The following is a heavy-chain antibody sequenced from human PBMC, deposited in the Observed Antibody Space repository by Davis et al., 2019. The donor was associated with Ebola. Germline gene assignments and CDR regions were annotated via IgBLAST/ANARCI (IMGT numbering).Heavy chain of an antibody. D-gene: IGHD4-23*01. CDR3: ARVDYVGFDYYYYGMDV. V-gene: IGHV3-48*01. CDR2: ISSSSSTI. CDR1: GFTFSSYY. Sequence: GGSLRLSCAASGFTFSSYYMNWVRQAPGKGLEWVSYISSSSSTIYYADSVKGRFTISRDNSKNTLYLQMNSLRAEDTAVYYCARVDYVGFDYYYYGMDVWGQGTTVTVSS. J-gene: IGHJ6*02.